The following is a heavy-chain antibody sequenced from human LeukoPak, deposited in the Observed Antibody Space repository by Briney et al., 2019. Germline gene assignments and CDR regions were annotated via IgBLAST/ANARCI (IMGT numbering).Heavy chain of an antibody. D-gene: IGHD4-23*01. J-gene: IGHJ5*02. CDR2: ISSTATSI. Sequence: PGGSLRLSCAASEFTFSSYSMSWVRQAPGKGLEWVSYISSTATSIYYADSVKDRFTVSRGNAKNSLYLQMNSLRAEDTAVYYCARDVTYHGGDWFDPWGQGTLVTVSS. V-gene: IGHV3-48*04. CDR3: ARDVTYHGGDWFDP. CDR1: EFTFSSYS.